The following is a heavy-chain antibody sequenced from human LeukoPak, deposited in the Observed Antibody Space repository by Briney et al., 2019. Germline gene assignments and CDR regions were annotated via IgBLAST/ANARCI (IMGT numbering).Heavy chain of an antibody. CDR1: GFTFSSYW. D-gene: IGHD3-10*01. V-gene: IGHV3-74*01. CDR3: ASSPLMVRGVVFDY. J-gene: IGHJ4*02. Sequence: GGSLRLSCAASGFTFSSYWMHWVRQAPGKGLVWVSGINSDGSSTSYADSVKGRFTISRDNAKNTLYLQMSSLRAEDTAVYYCASSPLMVRGVVFDYWGQGTLVTVSS. CDR2: INSDGSST.